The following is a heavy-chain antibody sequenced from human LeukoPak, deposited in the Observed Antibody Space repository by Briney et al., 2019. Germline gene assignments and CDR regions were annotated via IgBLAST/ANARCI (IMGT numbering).Heavy chain of an antibody. D-gene: IGHD3-10*01. J-gene: IGHJ4*02. CDR3: ARDWLPGGY. CDR1: GFTFSNYD. V-gene: IGHV3-30*03. CDR2: ISHDGSRI. Sequence: GGSLRLSCVASGFTFSNYDMHWVRQAPGKGLEWVAVISHDGSRIYYIDSVKGRFTISRDNAKNSLYLQMNSLRAEDTAVYYCARDWLPGGYWGQGTLVTVSS.